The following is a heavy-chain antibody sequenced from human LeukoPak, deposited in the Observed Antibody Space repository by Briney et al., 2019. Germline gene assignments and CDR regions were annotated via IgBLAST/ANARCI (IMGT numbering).Heavy chain of an antibody. J-gene: IGHJ4*02. V-gene: IGHV3-20*04. D-gene: IGHD4-17*01. Sequence: GALRLSCATVGFNFHDYGMSWVRQAPGKGLEWVSGINWDGSSTGYADSVKGRFSISRDNAKNSLYLQMNSLRGEDTALYYCARVARPYGDYYFDYWGQGTLVTVSS. CDR2: INWDGSST. CDR3: ARVARPYGDYYFDY. CDR1: GFNFHDYG.